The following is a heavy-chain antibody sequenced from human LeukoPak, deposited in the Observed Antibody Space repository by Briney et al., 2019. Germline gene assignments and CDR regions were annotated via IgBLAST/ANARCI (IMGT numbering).Heavy chain of an antibody. Sequence: ASVKVSCKASGYTFTDYYIHWFRQAPGQGLEWMGRISPNSGGTSYAQKFQGRVTMTRDTSIATAYMELSSLRSDDTAVYYCARGPVGATNAFHIWGQGTLVTVSS. D-gene: IGHD1-26*01. CDR2: ISPNSGGT. CDR3: ARGPVGATNAFHI. V-gene: IGHV1-2*06. CDR1: GYTFTDYY. J-gene: IGHJ3*02.